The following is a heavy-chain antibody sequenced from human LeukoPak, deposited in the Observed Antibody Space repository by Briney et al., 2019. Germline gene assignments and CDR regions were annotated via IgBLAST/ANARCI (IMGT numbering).Heavy chain of an antibody. D-gene: IGHD3-10*01. V-gene: IGHV4-39*07. CDR1: GVSITSGNDY. Sequence: SETLSLTCNVSGVSITSGNDYWGWIRQPRGKGLEWIPNIYTGGSTYYNPALQNRAAISIDTSKDQFFLRLTSLTAADTAVYYCARSRGVPRWFGPWGQGILVTVSS. CDR2: IYTGGST. J-gene: IGHJ5*02. CDR3: ARSRGVPRWFGP.